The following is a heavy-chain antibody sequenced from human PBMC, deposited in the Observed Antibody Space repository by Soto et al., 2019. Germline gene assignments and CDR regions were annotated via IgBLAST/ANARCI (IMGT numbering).Heavy chain of an antibody. V-gene: IGHV4-59*08. D-gene: IGHD3-9*01. Sequence: PSETLSLTCTVSGGSISSYYWSWIRQPPGKGLEWIGYIYYSGSTNYNPSLKSRVTISVDTSKNQFSLKLSSVTAADTAVYYCARHRKPPPLTGLIGPPDYWGQGTLVTVSP. J-gene: IGHJ4*02. CDR3: ARHRKPPPLTGLIGPPDY. CDR1: GGSISSYY. CDR2: IYYSGST.